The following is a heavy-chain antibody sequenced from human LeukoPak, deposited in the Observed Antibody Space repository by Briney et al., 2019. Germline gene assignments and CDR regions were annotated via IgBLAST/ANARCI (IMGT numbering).Heavy chain of an antibody. V-gene: IGHV1-18*01. CDR2: ISAYNGNT. CDR3: ARDRGYCTSTSCYGGYYYYYYMDV. Sequence: ASVKVSCKASGYTFTSYGISWVRQAPGQGLEWMGWISAYNGNTNYAQNLQGRVTMTTDTSTSTAYMELRSLRSDDTAVYYRARDRGYCTSTSCYGGYYYYYYMDVWGKGTTATVSS. J-gene: IGHJ6*03. D-gene: IGHD2-2*01. CDR1: GYTFTSYG.